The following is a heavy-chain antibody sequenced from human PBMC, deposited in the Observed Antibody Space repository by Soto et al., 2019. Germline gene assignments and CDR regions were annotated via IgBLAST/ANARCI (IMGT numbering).Heavy chain of an antibody. J-gene: IGHJ3*02. CDR2: LYQSGST. D-gene: IGHD3-22*01. Sequence: HLQESGSGLVKPSQTLSLTCAVSGGSLSSSAYSWSWIRQPPGKGLEWIGFLYQSGSTYYNPSLKSRVTMSLDRPKNQFSLKLSSVTAADTAVYYCARELLFYDSDGFSWDDAFDIWCQGTMVTVSS. CDR3: ARELLFYDSDGFSWDDAFDI. CDR1: GGSLSSSAYS. V-gene: IGHV4-30-2*01.